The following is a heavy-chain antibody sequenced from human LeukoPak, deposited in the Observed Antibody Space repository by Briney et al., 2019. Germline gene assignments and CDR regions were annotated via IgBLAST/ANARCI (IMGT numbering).Heavy chain of an antibody. J-gene: IGHJ3*02. CDR3: ARGGVRGSGSYYDQAFDI. Sequence: XETXXLTCTXSGGSIXXXXWSWXXXPAGKXLEGXXRXXATGTTNYNPSLGSRVTLSVDTFKRHFSLKLESVTAADTAVYYCARGGVRGSGSYYDQAFDIWGQGTMVTVSS. CDR1: GGSIXXXX. D-gene: IGHD1-26*01. V-gene: IGHV4-4*07. CDR2: XXATGTT.